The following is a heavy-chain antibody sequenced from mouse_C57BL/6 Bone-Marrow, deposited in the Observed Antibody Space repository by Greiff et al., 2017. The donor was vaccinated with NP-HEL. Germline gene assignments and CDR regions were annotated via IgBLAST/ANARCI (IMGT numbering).Heavy chain of an antibody. CDR3: TTGDYYGSSLDY. Sequence: VQLQQSGAELVRPGASVKLSCTASGFNIKDDYMHWVKQRPEQGLEWIGWIDPENGDTEYASKFQGKAPITADTSSNTAYLQLSSLTSEDTAVYYCTTGDYYGSSLDYWGQGTTLTVSS. D-gene: IGHD1-1*01. CDR2: IDPENGDT. J-gene: IGHJ2*01. V-gene: IGHV14-4*01. CDR1: GFNIKDDY.